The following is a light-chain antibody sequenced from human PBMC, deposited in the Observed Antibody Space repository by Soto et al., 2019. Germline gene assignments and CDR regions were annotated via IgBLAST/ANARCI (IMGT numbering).Light chain of an antibody. CDR2: AAS. V-gene: IGKV1-9*01. J-gene: IGKJ1*01. CDR1: QSISSY. Sequence: DIQMTQSPSSLSASVVDRVTITCRASQSISSYLNWYQQKPGKAPKLLICAASTLETGVPSRFSGGGSGTEYPLTISSQQDEDFVNYCHQHVISYQWTFGQGTKVDIK. CDR3: QHVISYQWT.